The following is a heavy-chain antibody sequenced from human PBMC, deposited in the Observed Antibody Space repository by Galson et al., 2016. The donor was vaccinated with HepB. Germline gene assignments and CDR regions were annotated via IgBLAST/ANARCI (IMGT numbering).Heavy chain of an antibody. CDR2: IRRDGSQI. CDR3: AREYRNSWLNFWYFDL. CDR1: GFTFGDYW. Sequence: SLRLSCAASGFTFGDYWMTWVRQAPGRGLEWVANIRRDGSQINYLDSVKGRFSISRGNAKNSLYLQMNRLRTEDTAVYYCAREYRNSWLNFWYFDLWGRGTLATVSS. V-gene: IGHV3-7*01. D-gene: IGHD6-13*01. J-gene: IGHJ2*01.